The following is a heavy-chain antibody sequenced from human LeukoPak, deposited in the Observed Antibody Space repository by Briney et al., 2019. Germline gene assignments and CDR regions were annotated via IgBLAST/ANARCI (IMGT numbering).Heavy chain of an antibody. CDR2: IYHSGST. CDR3: ARQDSGTTGTTEFDY. D-gene: IGHD1-1*01. CDR1: GYSISSGYY. J-gene: IGHJ4*02. Sequence: SETLSLTCAVSGYSISSGYYWGWIRQPPGKGPEWIGSIYHSGSTYYNPSLKSRVTISVDTSKNQFSLKLSSVTAADTAVYYCARQDSGTTGTTEFDYWGQGTLVTVSS. V-gene: IGHV4-38-2*01.